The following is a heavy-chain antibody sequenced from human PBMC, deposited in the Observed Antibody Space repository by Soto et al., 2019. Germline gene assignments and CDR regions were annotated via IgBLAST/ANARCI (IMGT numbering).Heavy chain of an antibody. CDR1: TSGVA. D-gene: IGHD3-3*01. V-gene: IGHV2-5*02. J-gene: IGHJ4*02. CDR2: IYWDDDK. Sequence: TSGVAVGWIRQPPGEALEWIAHIYWDDDKRYRSSLRSRLAITKDTSKHQVVLTMTNVTPMDTATYYCVRSPHDSSLYYFDYGGQGTLVTVSS. CDR3: VRSPHDSSLYYFDY.